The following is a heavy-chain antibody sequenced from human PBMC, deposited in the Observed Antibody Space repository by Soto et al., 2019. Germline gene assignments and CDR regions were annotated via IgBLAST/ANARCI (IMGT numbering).Heavy chain of an antibody. D-gene: IGHD1-26*01. CDR2: INPNSGGT. CDR1: GYTFTGYY. J-gene: IGHJ5*02. V-gene: IGHV1-2*02. Sequence: ASVKVSCKASGYTFTGYYLHWVRQAPEQGLEWMGWINPNSGGTKYAQKFQGRVTMTRDTSISTAYMELSRLTSDDTAVYYCARAEVAADWFDPWGQGTLVTVSS. CDR3: ARAEVAADWFDP.